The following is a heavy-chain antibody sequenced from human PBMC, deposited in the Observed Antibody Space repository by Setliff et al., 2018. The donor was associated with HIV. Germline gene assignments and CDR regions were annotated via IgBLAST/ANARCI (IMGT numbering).Heavy chain of an antibody. V-gene: IGHV4-61*09. Sequence: PSETLPLTCTVSGGSISSGSYYWSWIRQPAGKGLEWIGHIYTSGNTNHNPSLKSRVTISVDTSENQFSLKLSSVTAADTAVYYCARGNSRRLRVHYYYYYMDVWGKGTTVTVSS. CDR3: ARGNSRRLRVHYYYYYMDV. CDR2: IYTSGNT. D-gene: IGHD4-17*01. CDR1: GGSISSGSYY. J-gene: IGHJ6*03.